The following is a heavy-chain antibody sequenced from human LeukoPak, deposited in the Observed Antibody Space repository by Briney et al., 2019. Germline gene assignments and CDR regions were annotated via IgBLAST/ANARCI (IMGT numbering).Heavy chain of an antibody. Sequence: GASVTVSCTASGYTFTSYAMHWVRQAPGQRLEWMGWINAGNGNTKYSQKFQGRVTITRDTSASTAYMELSSLRSEDTAVYYCARGDCSGGSCLAFDYWGQGTLVTVSS. CDR3: ARGDCSGGSCLAFDY. V-gene: IGHV1-3*01. CDR2: INAGNGNT. CDR1: GYTFTSYA. J-gene: IGHJ4*02. D-gene: IGHD2-15*01.